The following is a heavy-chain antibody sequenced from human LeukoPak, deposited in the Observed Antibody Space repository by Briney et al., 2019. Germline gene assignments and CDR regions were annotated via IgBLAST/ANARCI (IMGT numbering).Heavy chain of an antibody. D-gene: IGHD3-10*01. Sequence: GGSLRLSCSASGFTFSSYAMHWVRQAPGKGLEYVSGTSSNGGSTYYADSVKGRFTISRDNSKNTLYLQMSSLRAEDTAVYYCVRDYYGSGSLEYNWFDPWGQGTLVTVSS. CDR3: VRDYYGSGSLEYNWFDP. CDR1: GFTFSSYA. J-gene: IGHJ5*02. V-gene: IGHV3-64D*06. CDR2: TSSNGGST.